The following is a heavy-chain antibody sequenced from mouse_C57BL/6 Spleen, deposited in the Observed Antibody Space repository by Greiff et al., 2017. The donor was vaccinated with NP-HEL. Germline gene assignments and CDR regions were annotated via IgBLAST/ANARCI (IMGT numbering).Heavy chain of an antibody. V-gene: IGHV5-6*01. J-gene: IGHJ1*03. CDR1: GFTFSSYG. Sequence: EVNLVESGGDLVKPGGSLKLSCAASGFTFSSYGMSWVRQTPDKRLEWVATISSGGSYTYYPDSVKGRFTISRDNAKNTLYLQMSSLKSEDTAMYYCATLRGYFDVWGTGTTVTVSS. CDR3: ATLRGYFDV. CDR2: ISSGGSYT.